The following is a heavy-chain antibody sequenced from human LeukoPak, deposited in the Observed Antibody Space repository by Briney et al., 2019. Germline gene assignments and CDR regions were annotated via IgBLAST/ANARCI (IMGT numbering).Heavy chain of an antibody. J-gene: IGHJ4*02. D-gene: IGHD5-12*01. CDR3: ARDPGGVWWLPDY. CDR1: GFTFSSYS. CDR2: ISSSSSYI. Sequence: GGSLRLSCAASGFTFSSYSMNWVRQAPGKGLEWVSSISSSSSYIYYADSVKGRFTISRDNAKNSLYLQMNSLRAKDTAVYYCARDPGGVWWLPDYWGQGTLVTVSS. V-gene: IGHV3-21*01.